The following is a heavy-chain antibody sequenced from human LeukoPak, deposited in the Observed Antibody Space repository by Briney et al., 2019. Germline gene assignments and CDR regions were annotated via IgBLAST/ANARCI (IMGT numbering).Heavy chain of an antibody. Sequence: ASVKVSCKASGGTFSSYAISWVRQATGRGLEWMGWMNPNSGNTGYAQKFQGRVTMTRNTSISTAYMELSSLRSEDTAVYYCARGRGRAVAGTRRGYYYYMDVWGKGTTVTISS. CDR2: MNPNSGNT. D-gene: IGHD6-19*01. J-gene: IGHJ6*03. V-gene: IGHV1-8*02. CDR1: GGTFSSYA. CDR3: ARGRGRAVAGTRRGYYYYMDV.